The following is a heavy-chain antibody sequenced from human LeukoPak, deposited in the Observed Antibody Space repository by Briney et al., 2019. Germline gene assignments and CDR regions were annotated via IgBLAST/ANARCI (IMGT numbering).Heavy chain of an antibody. V-gene: IGHV3-48*01. D-gene: IGHD3-3*01. Sequence: GGSLRLSCVASGFTFSTFAMNWVRQAPGKGLEWVSYISSGSSTIYYADSVKGRFTISRDNAKNSLYLQMNSLRAEDTAVYYCAKEGDFWSGYYPGDYWGQGTLVTVSS. CDR3: AKEGDFWSGYYPGDY. CDR1: GFTFSTFA. CDR2: ISSGSSTI. J-gene: IGHJ4*02.